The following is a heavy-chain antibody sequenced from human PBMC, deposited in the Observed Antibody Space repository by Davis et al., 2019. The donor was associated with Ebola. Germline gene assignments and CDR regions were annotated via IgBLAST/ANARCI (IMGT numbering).Heavy chain of an antibody. V-gene: IGHV1-18*01. D-gene: IGHD6-19*01. CDR3: ASRASGWYGWEMDV. CDR2: ISAYNGNT. Sequence: ASVKVSCKASGYTFTSYGISWVRQAPGQGLEWMGWISAYNGNTNYAQKLQGRVTMTTDTSTSTAYVELRSLRSDDTAVYYCASRASGWYGWEMDVWGQGTTVTVSS. J-gene: IGHJ6*02. CDR1: GYTFTSYG.